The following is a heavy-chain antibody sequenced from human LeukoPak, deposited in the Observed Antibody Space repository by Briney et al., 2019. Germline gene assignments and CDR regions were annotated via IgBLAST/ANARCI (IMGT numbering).Heavy chain of an antibody. Sequence: GSLRLSCAASGFTFSNAWMSWVRQAPGKGLEWVGRIKSKTDGGTIDYAAPVKGRFTISRDDSKSTLYLQVNSLKTEDTALYYCTTDLDSDPTTVGPYWYFDLWGHGTLVTVSS. CDR2: IKSKTDGGTI. V-gene: IGHV3-15*01. CDR1: GFTFSNAW. J-gene: IGHJ2*01. CDR3: TTDLDSDPTTVGPYWYFDL. D-gene: IGHD4-11*01.